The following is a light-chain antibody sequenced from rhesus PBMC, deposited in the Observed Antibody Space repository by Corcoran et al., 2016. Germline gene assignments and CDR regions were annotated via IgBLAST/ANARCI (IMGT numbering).Light chain of an antibody. CDR3: MQALDLYS. J-gene: IGKJ2*01. V-gene: IGKV2-104*02. CDR1: QSLLDSEDGGTT. Sequence: DIVMSQTPVSLSVTPGEPASISCRSSQSLLDSEDGGTTLDGYRQRPGQSPQLLFYEVSNRASGVPDRVGGSGSDTDFTLKISRVEAEDVGVYYCMQALDLYSFGQGTKVEIK. CDR2: EVS.